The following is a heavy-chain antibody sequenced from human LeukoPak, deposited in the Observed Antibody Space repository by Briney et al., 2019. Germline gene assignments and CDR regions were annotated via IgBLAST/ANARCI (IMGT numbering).Heavy chain of an antibody. V-gene: IGHV4-39*01. J-gene: IGHJ3*02. D-gene: IGHD3-16*02. CDR3: WGSYRSSDAFEI. Sequence: SETLSLTCTVSGGSISSSSYYWGWIRQPPGKGLEWIGSIYYSGSTYYNPSLKSRVTISVDTSKNQFSLKLSSVTAADTAVYYCWGSYRSSDAFEIWGQGTMVTVSS. CDR2: IYYSGST. CDR1: GGSISSSSYY.